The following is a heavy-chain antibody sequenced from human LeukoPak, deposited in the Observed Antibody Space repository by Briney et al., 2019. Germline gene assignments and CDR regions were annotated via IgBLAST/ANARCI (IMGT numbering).Heavy chain of an antibody. V-gene: IGHV3-9*01. CDR1: GFTFDDYA. D-gene: IGHD6-13*01. CDR3: ASGDKQLVFNRNKGGFDP. J-gene: IGHJ5*02. CDR2: ISWNSGSR. Sequence: PGGSLRLSCVASGFTFDDYAMHWVRQAPGKGLEWVSGISWNSGSRGYADSVKSRFTISRDNSKNTLYLQMNSLRTEDTAVYYCASGDKQLVFNRNKGGFDPWGQGTLVTVSS.